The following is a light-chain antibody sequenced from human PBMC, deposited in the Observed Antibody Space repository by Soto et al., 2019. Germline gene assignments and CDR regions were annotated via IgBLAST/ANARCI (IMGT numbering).Light chain of an antibody. CDR3: QQSYSTPRT. V-gene: IGKV1-39*01. CDR2: AAS. J-gene: IGKJ1*01. Sequence: DIQMTQSPSSLSASVGYRVTITCGASQSISSYLNWYQQKPGKAPKILIYAASSLQSGVPSRFSGSGSGTDFTLTISSLKPEDFATYYCQQSYSTPRTFGQGTKVDIK. CDR1: QSISSY.